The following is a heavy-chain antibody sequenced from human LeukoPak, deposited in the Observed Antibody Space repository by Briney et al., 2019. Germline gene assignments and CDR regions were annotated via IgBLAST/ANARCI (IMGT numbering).Heavy chain of an antibody. CDR1: GYTFISYG. J-gene: IGHJ6*03. V-gene: IGHV1-69*05. CDR3: ASALVREYYYYYYYMDV. Sequence: ASVKVSCKASGYTFISYGISWVRQAPGQGLEWMGGIIPIFGTANYAQKFQGRVTITTDESTSTAYMELSSLRSEDTAVYYCASALVREYYYYYYYMDVWGKGTTVTVSS. D-gene: IGHD2/OR15-2a*01. CDR2: IIPIFGTA.